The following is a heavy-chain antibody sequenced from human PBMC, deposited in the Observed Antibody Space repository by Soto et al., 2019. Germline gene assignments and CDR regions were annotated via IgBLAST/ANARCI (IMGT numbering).Heavy chain of an antibody. V-gene: IGHV5-10-1*01. CDR3: ARHQYTGNYYTNYYYYYGMDV. CDR2: IDPSDSYT. Sequence: GESLKISCKGSGYSFTSYWISWVRQMPGKGLEWMGRIDPSDSYTNYSPSFQGHVTISADKSISTAYLQWSSLKASDTAMHYCARHQYTGNYYTNYYYYYGMDVWGQGTTVTVSS. D-gene: IGHD4-4*01. J-gene: IGHJ6*02. CDR1: GYSFTSYW.